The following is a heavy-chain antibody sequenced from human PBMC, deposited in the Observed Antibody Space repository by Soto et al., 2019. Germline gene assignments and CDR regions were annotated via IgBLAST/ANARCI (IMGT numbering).Heavy chain of an antibody. Sequence: ASVKVSCKASGYTFTSYGISWVRQAPGQGLEWMGWISAYNGNTNYAQKLQGRVTMTTDTSMSAAYMELRSLRSDDTAVYYCASKLIYYYDSSGYYVPRGYYYGMDVWGQGTTVTVSS. J-gene: IGHJ6*02. CDR1: GYTFTSYG. CDR2: ISAYNGNT. V-gene: IGHV1-18*01. CDR3: ASKLIYYYDSSGYYVPRGYYYGMDV. D-gene: IGHD3-22*01.